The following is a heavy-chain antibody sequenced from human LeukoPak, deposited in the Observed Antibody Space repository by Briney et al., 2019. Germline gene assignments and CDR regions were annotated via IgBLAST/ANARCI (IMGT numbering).Heavy chain of an antibody. CDR2: ISYDGSNK. D-gene: IGHD4-11*01. V-gene: IGHV3-30*03. Sequence: GGSLRLSCAASGFTFSSYGMIWVRQAPGKGLEWVAVISYDGSNKYYADSVKGRFTISRDNSKNTLYLQMNSLRAEDTAVYYCAREEYSNYHIDYWGQGTLVTVSS. CDR3: AREEYSNYHIDY. CDR1: GFTFSSYG. J-gene: IGHJ4*02.